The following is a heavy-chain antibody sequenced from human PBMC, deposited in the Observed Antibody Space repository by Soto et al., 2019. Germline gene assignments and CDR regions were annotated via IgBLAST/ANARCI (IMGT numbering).Heavy chain of an antibody. CDR1: GFTFSSYA. CDR2: ISGSGGST. J-gene: IGHJ6*02. D-gene: IGHD2-15*01. CDR3: AKDPGWVVAATLYYYGMDV. Sequence: LRLSCAASGFTFSSYAMSWVRQAPGKGLEWVSAISGSGGSTYYADSVKGRFTISRDNSKNTLYLQMNSLRAEDTAVYYCAKDPGWVVAATLYYYGMDVWGQGTTVTVSS. V-gene: IGHV3-23*01.